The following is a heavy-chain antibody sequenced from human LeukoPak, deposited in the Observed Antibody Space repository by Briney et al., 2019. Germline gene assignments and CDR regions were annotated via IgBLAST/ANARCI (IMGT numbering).Heavy chain of an antibody. J-gene: IGHJ6*03. CDR2: IYYSGST. V-gene: IGHV4-59*02. Sequence: SETLSLTCTVSGGSVSSYYWNWIRRPPGKGLEWIGYIYYSGSTNYNPSLKSRVTISVDTSKNHFSLKLSSVTAADTAVYYCARVQGGLNYYYMDVWGKGTTVTVSS. CDR3: ARVQGGLNYYYMDV. D-gene: IGHD3-16*01. CDR1: GGSVSSYY.